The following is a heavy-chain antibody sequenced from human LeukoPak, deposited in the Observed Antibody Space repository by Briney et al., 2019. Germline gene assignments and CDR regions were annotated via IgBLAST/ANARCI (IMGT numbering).Heavy chain of an antibody. J-gene: IGHJ4*02. Sequence: GGSLSLSCAASGFTFSIYAMSGVRRAPGKGLEWVSAISASGGRTSYADSVKGRFTIYRDNSKNTLYLQMNSLRAEDTPVYYCAKGGYYDFWRVDYWGQGTLVTVHS. CDR3: AKGGYYDFWRVDY. V-gene: IGHV3-23*01. CDR2: ISASGGRT. D-gene: IGHD3-3*01. CDR1: GFTFSIYA.